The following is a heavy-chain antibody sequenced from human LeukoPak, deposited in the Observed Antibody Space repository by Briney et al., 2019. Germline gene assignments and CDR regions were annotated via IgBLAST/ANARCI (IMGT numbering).Heavy chain of an antibody. CDR3: ARDRDFLSGNYRRDFDY. V-gene: IGHV7-4-1*02. D-gene: IGHD3-3*01. Sequence: ASVKVSCKASGYIFTTYTINWVRQALGQGLEWMGWINTNTGNPTYAQGFAGRFVFSLDTSVTTAYLQINSLKAEDTAVYYCARDRDFLSGNYRRDFDYWGQGALGTVSP. CDR2: INTNTGNP. CDR1: GYIFTTYT. J-gene: IGHJ4*02.